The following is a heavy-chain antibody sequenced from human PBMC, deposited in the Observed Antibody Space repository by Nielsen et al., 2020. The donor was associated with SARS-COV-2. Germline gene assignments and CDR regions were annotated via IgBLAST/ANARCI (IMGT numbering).Heavy chain of an antibody. CDR3: ARDQLELPAGYYYYMDV. CDR1: GFTFSSYS. D-gene: IGHD1-7*01. Sequence: GESLKISCAASGFTFSSYSMNWVRQAPGKVLKWVSYISSSSTIYYADSVKGRFTISRDNAKNSLYLQMNSLGDEDTAVYYCARDQLELPAGYYYYMDVWGKGTTVTVSS. V-gene: IGHV3-48*02. CDR2: ISSSSTI. J-gene: IGHJ6*03.